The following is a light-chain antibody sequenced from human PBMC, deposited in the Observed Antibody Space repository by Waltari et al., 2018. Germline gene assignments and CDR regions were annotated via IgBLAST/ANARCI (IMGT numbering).Light chain of an antibody. CDR1: SDDVGGYNL. CDR3: CSYAGTDSWV. J-gene: IGLJ3*02. V-gene: IGLV2-23*02. CDR2: EVN. Sequence: QSALTQPASMSGSPGHSVTISCTGTSDDVGGYNLVSWYQQHPGTAPKLIIFEVNKRPSGVSIRSAGSSAGNTASLTLSGLQPEDEAAYYCCSYAGTDSWVFGGGTKVTVL.